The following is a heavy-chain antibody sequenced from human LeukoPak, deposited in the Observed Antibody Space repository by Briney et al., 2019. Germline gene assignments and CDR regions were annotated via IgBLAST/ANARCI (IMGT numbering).Heavy chain of an antibody. Sequence: SETLSLTCAVHGGSVSNNFWSWIRKPPGKGLEWIGVISHSGSTNYNSSLKSRVSISIDASKNQFSLDLNSVTAADTAVYYCSRQTSSTRCCKFDHWGQGTLVTVSS. CDR3: SRQTSSTRCCKFDH. CDR1: GGSVSNNF. V-gene: IGHV4-34*01. J-gene: IGHJ4*02. D-gene: IGHD2-2*01. CDR2: ISHSGST.